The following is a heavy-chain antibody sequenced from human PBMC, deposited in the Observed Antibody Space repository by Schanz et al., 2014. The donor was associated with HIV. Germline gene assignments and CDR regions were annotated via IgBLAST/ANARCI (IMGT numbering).Heavy chain of an antibody. J-gene: IGHJ4*02. CDR1: GFKFGDSW. CDR3: AKGFSGYYSEDYFDY. Sequence: EVRLVESGGGLVRPGGSVRLTCVGSGFKFGDSWMHWVRQRAGKGLEWVSTLSGSGGRTDYADSVKGRFTISRDNSKNTLYLQMNSLRADDTAVYYCAKGFSGYYSEDYFDYWGQGTLVTVSS. D-gene: IGHD3-22*01. V-gene: IGHV3-23*04. CDR2: LSGSGGRT.